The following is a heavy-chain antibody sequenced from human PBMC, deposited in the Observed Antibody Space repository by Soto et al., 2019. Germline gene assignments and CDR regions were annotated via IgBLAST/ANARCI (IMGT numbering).Heavy chain of an antibody. CDR3: ARDSYSGDPES. CDR1: EFTFSGYS. CDR2: ISSSSSYI. Sequence: GGSLRHSCAASEFTFSGYSMNWVRQAPGKGLEWVSSISSSSSYIYYADSVKGRFTISRDNAKNSLYLQMNSLRAEDTAVYYCARDSYSGDPESWGQGTLVTVSS. V-gene: IGHV3-21*01. J-gene: IGHJ4*02. D-gene: IGHD4-17*01.